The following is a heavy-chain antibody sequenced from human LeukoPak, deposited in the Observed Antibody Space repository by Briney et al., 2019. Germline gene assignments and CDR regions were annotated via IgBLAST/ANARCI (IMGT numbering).Heavy chain of an antibody. D-gene: IGHD3-3*01. V-gene: IGHV3-23*01. CDR1: GFTFSSYA. CDR3: AKSDFWSGYNWFDP. Sequence: GGSLRLSCAASGFTFSSYAMSWVRQAPGKGLGWVSAISGSGGSTYYADSVKGRFTISRDNSKNTLYLQMNSLRAEDTAVYYCAKSDFWSGYNWFDPWGQGTLVTVSS. J-gene: IGHJ5*02. CDR2: ISGSGGST.